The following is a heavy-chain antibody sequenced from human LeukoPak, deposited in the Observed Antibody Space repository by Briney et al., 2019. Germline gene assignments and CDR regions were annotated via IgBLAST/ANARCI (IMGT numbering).Heavy chain of an antibody. CDR1: GFTFSSSA. J-gene: IGHJ4*02. Sequence: GGSLRLSCAASGFTFSSSAMSWVRQVPGKGLEWVSGISASGGSTYYADSVKGRFTISRDNSKNTLYLQMNSLRAEDTAVYYCAKDEAYYYDSSGYQNNYFDYWGQGTLVTVSS. D-gene: IGHD3-22*01. V-gene: IGHV3-23*01. CDR3: AKDEAYYYDSSGYQNNYFDY. CDR2: ISASGGST.